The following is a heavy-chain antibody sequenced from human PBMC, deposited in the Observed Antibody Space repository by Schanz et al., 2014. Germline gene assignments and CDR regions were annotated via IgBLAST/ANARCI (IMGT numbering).Heavy chain of an antibody. CDR1: GFTFSDYY. V-gene: IGHV3-23*01. J-gene: IGHJ4*02. D-gene: IGHD3-10*01. Sequence: EVQLLESGGGLVQPGGSLRLSCAASGFTFSDYYMSWIRQAPGKGLEWVSGISGSGGSTYYADSVKGRFTISRDNSKTTLSLQMNSLRAGDTAVYYCARVPYGSGSYWDYWGQGTLVTVSS. CDR3: ARVPYGSGSYWDY. CDR2: ISGSGGST.